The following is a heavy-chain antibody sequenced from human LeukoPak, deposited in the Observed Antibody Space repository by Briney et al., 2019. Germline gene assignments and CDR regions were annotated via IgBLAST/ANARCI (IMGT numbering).Heavy chain of an antibody. Sequence: ASVKVSCKASGYTFTSYDINWVRQATGQGLEWMGWMNPNSGNTGYAQKFQGRVTITRNTSISSAYMELSSLRSEDTAVYYCARSKSSGSYYLYYYYYMDVWGKGTTVTVSS. J-gene: IGHJ6*03. CDR2: MNPNSGNT. D-gene: IGHD1-26*01. V-gene: IGHV1-8*01. CDR3: ARSKSSGSYYLYYYYYMDV. CDR1: GYTFTSYD.